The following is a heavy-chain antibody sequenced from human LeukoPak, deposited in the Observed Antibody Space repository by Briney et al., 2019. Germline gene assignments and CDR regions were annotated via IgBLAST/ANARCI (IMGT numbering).Heavy chain of an antibody. CDR3: AKDRLTLDAFDV. CDR1: GFTFSNYA. V-gene: IGHV3-23*01. J-gene: IGHJ3*01. CDR2: ISGRGDPT. Sequence: GSLRLSCAASGFTFSNYAMSWVCQAPGKGLEWVSGISGRGDPTYYADSVKGRFTISRDNSKNTLYLQMNSLRTEDTAVYYCAKDRLTLDAFDVWGQGTMVTVSS.